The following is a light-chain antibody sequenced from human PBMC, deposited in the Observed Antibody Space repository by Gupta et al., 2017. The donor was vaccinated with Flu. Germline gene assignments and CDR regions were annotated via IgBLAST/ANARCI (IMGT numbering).Light chain of an antibody. Sequence: QSAPTQPRSGSGSPGQSVPIPCKENSNDVVAYSRVPWYLQRPGKAPKLILYGVTERPSGVPDRFSGSKSGNMASLTISGLQADDEGDYYCSSHAGRVTWVFGTGTTVTVL. J-gene: IGLJ1*01. CDR2: GVT. CDR1: SNDVVAYSR. V-gene: IGLV2-11*01. CDR3: SSHAGRVTWV.